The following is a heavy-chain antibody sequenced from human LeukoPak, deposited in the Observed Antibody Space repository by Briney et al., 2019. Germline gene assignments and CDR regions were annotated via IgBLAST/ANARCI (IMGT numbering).Heavy chain of an antibody. CDR2: INPNNGGA. Sequence: ASVNVSCKASGYTFTGHYLHWVRQAPGQGLEWMGRINPNNGGASYAQKFQGRVTMTRDTSISTAYMELSGLISDDTAVYYCARDRGTSRITMKVVAENIFDYWGQGTLATVFS. CDR1: GYTFTGHY. J-gene: IGHJ4*02. D-gene: IGHD3-22*01. CDR3: ARDRGTSRITMKVVAENIFDY. V-gene: IGHV1-2*06.